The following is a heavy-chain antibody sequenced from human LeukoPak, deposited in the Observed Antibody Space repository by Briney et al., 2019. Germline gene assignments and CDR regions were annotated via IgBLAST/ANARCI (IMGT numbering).Heavy chain of an antibody. CDR2: ISGSGGST. D-gene: IGHD3-3*01. Sequence: PGGSLRLSCAASGFTLSSYAISWVSQAPGKGLEWVSAISGSGGSTYYADSVKGRFTISRDNSKNTLYLQMNSLRAEDTAVYYCAKDEGTYYDFWSGYSPYFDYWGQGTLVTVSS. J-gene: IGHJ4*02. CDR1: GFTLSSYA. CDR3: AKDEGTYYDFWSGYSPYFDY. V-gene: IGHV3-23*01.